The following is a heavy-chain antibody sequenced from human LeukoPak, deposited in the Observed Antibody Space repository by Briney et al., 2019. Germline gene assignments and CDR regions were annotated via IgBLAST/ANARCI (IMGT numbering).Heavy chain of an antibody. J-gene: IGHJ4*02. D-gene: IGHD3-3*01. CDR3: ARDLRRSGYVDY. CDR1: GGFISSGSYY. CDR2: IYTSGST. V-gene: IGHV4-61*02. Sequence: SQTLSLTCTVSGGFISSGSYYWSWIRQPAGRGLEWIGRIYTSGSTNYNPSLKSRVTISVDTSKNQFSLKLSSVTAADTAVYYCARDLRRSGYVDYWGQGTLVTVSS.